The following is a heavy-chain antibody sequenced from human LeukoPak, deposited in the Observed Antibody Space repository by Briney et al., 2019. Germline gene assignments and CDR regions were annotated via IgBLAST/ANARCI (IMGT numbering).Heavy chain of an antibody. CDR1: GFTLSNSA. CDR2: ISNNEVIT. Sequence: GGSLRLSCSASGFTLSNSAIDCVRQTPGKGLEYVSAISNNEVITYYAESVKGRFTISRDNSKNTAYLQMSSLRAEDTAVYYCVNGYATGLIDHWGQGTLVTVSS. V-gene: IGHV3-64D*06. D-gene: IGHD2-8*01. CDR3: VNGYATGLIDH. J-gene: IGHJ4*02.